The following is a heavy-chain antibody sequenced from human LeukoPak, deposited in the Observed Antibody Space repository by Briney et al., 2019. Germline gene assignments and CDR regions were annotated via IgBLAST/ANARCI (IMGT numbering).Heavy chain of an antibody. CDR3: ARDVGTMVRGVQLKWFDP. V-gene: IGHV1-69*13. CDR2: TIPIFGTA. J-gene: IGHJ5*02. Sequence: ASAKVSCKASGGTFISYAISWVRQASGQWLEWMGGTIPIFGTANHAQKFQGRVTITADESTSTAYMELSSLRSEDTAVYYCARDVGTMVRGVQLKWFDPWGQGTLVTVSS. CDR1: GGTFISYA. D-gene: IGHD3-10*01.